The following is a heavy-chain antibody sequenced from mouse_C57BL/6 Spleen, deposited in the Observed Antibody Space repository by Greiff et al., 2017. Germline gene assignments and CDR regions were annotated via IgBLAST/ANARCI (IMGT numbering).Heavy chain of an antibody. CDR2: IDPETGGT. V-gene: IGHV1-15*01. D-gene: IGHD3-2*02. CDR1: GYTFTDYE. Sequence: QVQLKESGAELVRPGASVTLSCKASGYTFTDYEMHWVKQTPVHGLEWIGAIDPETGGTAYNQKFKGKAILTADKSSSTAYMELRSLTSEDSAVYYCTRGRQLRLRAMDYWGQGTSVTVSS. J-gene: IGHJ4*01. CDR3: TRGRQLRLRAMDY.